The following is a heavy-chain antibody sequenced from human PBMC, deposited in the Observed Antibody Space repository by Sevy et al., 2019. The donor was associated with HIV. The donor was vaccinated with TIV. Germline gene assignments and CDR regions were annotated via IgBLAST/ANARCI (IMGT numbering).Heavy chain of an antibody. D-gene: IGHD3-10*01. J-gene: IGHJ3*02. CDR2: ISNSGSDT. CDR3: ARESFVSPDAFDI. CDR1: EFIFSDYY. Sequence: GGSLRLSCTASEFIFSDYYMTWIRQAPGKGLEWDSWISNSGSDTDYADSVKGRFTISRDNAKKSLYLQMSSLRAEDTAVYYCARESFVSPDAFDIWGQGTMVTVSS. V-gene: IGHV3-11*01.